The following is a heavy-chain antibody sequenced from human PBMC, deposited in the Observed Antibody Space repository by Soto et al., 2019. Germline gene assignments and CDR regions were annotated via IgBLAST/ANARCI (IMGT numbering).Heavy chain of an antibody. V-gene: IGHV3-9*01. CDR2: ISWNSGSI. J-gene: IGHJ3*02. CDR3: ASRDGYNYFAFDI. CDR1: GFTFDDYA. D-gene: IGHD5-12*01. Sequence: GGSLRLSCAASGFTFDDYAMHWVRQAPGKGLEWVSGISWNSGSIGYADSVKGRFTISRDNAKNSLYLQMNSLRSEDTAVCYCASRDGYNYFAFDIWGQGTMVTVSS.